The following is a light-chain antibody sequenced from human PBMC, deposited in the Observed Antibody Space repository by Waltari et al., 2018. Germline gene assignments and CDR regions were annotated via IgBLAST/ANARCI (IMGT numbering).Light chain of an antibody. Sequence: QSVLTQPPSASGTPGQGVTIPCSGSNSNIGSNTVNWYQQVPGTAPKLLIYSNDQRPSGVPDRFSGSKSGTTASLAISGLQSEDEADYYCATWDDRLTGVVFGGGTKVTVL. V-gene: IGLV1-44*01. CDR3: ATWDDRLTGVV. J-gene: IGLJ2*01. CDR1: NSNIGSNT. CDR2: SND.